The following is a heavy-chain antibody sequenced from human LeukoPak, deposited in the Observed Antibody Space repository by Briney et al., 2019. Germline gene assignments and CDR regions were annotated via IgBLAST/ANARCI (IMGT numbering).Heavy chain of an antibody. D-gene: IGHD3-9*01. Sequence: GASLRLSCAASGFTFGNYAMSWVCQAPGKGLEWVSAITGSGGNTYYADSVKGRFTISRDNSKNTVFLQMNGLRAEDTAVYYCAKWGDYDVLTGYYVSDYWGQGTLVTVSS. CDR2: ITGSGGNT. CDR1: GFTFGNYA. V-gene: IGHV3-23*01. J-gene: IGHJ4*02. CDR3: AKWGDYDVLTGYYVSDY.